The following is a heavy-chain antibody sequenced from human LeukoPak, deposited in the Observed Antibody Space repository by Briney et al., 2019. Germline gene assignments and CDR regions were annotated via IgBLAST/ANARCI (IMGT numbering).Heavy chain of an antibody. CDR2: IKKDGSEK. CDR3: ARVQWELRGVGSYFEY. D-gene: IGHD1-26*01. CDR1: GFTFSSYW. Sequence: PWGSLRLSCVVSGFTFSSYWMSWVRQAPGEGLEWGANIKKDGSEKYYVDSVKGRFTMSRDNAQNSLYLQMNSLRAEDTAVYYCARVQWELRGVGSYFEYWGQGALVTVSS. V-gene: IGHV3-7*01. J-gene: IGHJ4*02.